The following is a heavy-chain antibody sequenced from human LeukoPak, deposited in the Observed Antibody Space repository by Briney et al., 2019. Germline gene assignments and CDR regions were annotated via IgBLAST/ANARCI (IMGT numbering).Heavy chain of an antibody. CDR2: IYYSGST. J-gene: IGHJ4*02. Sequence: PSETLSLTCTVSGGSISSYYWSWIRQPPGKGLEWIGYIYYSGSTNYNPSLKSRVTISVDTSKNQFSLKLSSVTAADTAVYYCARGYSSSWYPIFDYWGQGTLVTVSS. CDR3: ARGYSSSWYPIFDY. V-gene: IGHV4-59*08. CDR1: GGSISSYY. D-gene: IGHD6-13*01.